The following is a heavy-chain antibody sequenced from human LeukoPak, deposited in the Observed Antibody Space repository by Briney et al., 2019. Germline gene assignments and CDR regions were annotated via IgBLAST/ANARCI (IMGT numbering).Heavy chain of an antibody. Sequence: GRPLRLSCAASGLIVSNNYMSWVRQAPGKGLEWVSIVYSGGHTYYADSVKGRFTISRDKSKDTLYLQMSSLRAEDTAVYYCARGIRDCSRTTCYQPFDYWGQGALVTVSS. V-gene: IGHV3-53*01. J-gene: IGHJ4*02. CDR2: VYSGGHT. CDR3: ARGIRDCSRTTCYQPFDY. D-gene: IGHD2-2*01. CDR1: GLIVSNNY.